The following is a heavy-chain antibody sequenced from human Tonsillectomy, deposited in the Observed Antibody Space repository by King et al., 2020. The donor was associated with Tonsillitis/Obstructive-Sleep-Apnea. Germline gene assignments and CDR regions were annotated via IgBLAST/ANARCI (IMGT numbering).Heavy chain of an antibody. CDR3: ARSGDTSGYYFYYYYGMDV. CDR2: IWYDGSNK. CDR1: GFTFSNYG. Sequence: VQLVESGGGVVQPGRSLRLSCAASGFTFSNYGMHWVRQAPGKGLEGVAVIWYDGSNKYYADSVKGRFTISRDNSKNTLYLKMNSLRAEDTAVYYCARSGDTSGYYFYYYYGMDVWGQGTTVTVSS. J-gene: IGHJ6*02. D-gene: IGHD3-22*01. V-gene: IGHV3-33*01.